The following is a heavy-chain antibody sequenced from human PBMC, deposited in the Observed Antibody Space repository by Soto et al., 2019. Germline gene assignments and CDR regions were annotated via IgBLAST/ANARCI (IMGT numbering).Heavy chain of an antibody. D-gene: IGHD6-19*01. CDR2: IYWNDDK. J-gene: IGHJ4*02. CDR1: GFSLSTSGVG. Sequence: SGPTLVNPTQTLTLNCTFSGFSLSTSGVGVGWIRQPPGKALEWLALIYWNDDKRYSPSLKSRLTITKDTSKNQVVLTMTNMDPVDTATYYCAHRLRIAVAGLFDYWGQGTLVTVSS. V-gene: IGHV2-5*01. CDR3: AHRLRIAVAGLFDY.